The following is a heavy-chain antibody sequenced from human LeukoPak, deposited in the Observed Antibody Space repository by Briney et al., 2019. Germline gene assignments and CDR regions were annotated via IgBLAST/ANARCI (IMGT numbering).Heavy chain of an antibody. J-gene: IGHJ4*02. CDR3: ARDPPAMVTSFDY. CDR2: ISYGGSNK. CDR1: GFTFSSYA. Sequence: GGSLRLSCAASGFTFSSYAMHWVRQAPGKGLEWVAVISYGGSNKYYADSVKGRFTISRDNSKNTLYLQMNSLRAEDTAVYYCARDPPAMVTSFDYWGQGTLVTVSS. D-gene: IGHD5-18*01. V-gene: IGHV3-30*04.